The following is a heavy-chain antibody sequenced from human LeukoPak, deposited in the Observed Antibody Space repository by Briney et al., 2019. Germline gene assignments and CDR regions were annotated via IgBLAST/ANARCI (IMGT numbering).Heavy chain of an antibody. J-gene: IGHJ6*02. CDR1: GGSISSHY. CDR3: ARGPRGGNNYFYGMDI. Sequence: PSETLSLTCTVSGGSISSHYWSWIRQPAGKGLEWIGRVYTSESTYYNPSLRSRVTMSVDTSKNEFSLKLTSVTAADTAVHYCARGPRGGNNYFYGMDIWGQGTTVTVSS. CDR2: VYTSEST. V-gene: IGHV4-4*07. D-gene: IGHD4-23*01.